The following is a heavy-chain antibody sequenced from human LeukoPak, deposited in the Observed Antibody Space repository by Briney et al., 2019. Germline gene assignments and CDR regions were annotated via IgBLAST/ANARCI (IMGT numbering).Heavy chain of an antibody. Sequence: SETLSLTCTVSGGSINNYYWNWIRQPPGKGLEWIGYIYYSGSTNYNPSLKSRVTISVDTSKNQFSLKLSSVTAADTAVYYCARDTVAGYSLDRWGQGTLVTVSS. CDR3: ARDTVAGYSLDR. V-gene: IGHV4-59*12. J-gene: IGHJ4*02. CDR2: IYYSGST. CDR1: GGSINNYY. D-gene: IGHD3-9*01.